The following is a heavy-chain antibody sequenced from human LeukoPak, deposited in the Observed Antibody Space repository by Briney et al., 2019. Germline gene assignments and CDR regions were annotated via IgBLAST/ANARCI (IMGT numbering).Heavy chain of an antibody. CDR3: ARYYADVSGYYYYYDY. J-gene: IGHJ4*02. CDR1: GASVSSYY. D-gene: IGHD3-22*01. CDR2: SAHTGSS. Sequence: PLETLSLTCTVSGASVSSYYWSWIRKPPGKGLEWIGFSAHTGSSSYNPSLKSRVSISVDKSMNHFSLRLTSVTTADTAVYYCARYYADVSGYYYYYDYWGQGTLVTVSS. V-gene: IGHV4-59*02.